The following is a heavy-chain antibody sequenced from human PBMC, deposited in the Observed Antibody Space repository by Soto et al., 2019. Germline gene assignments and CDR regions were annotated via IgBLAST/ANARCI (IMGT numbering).Heavy chain of an antibody. J-gene: IGHJ5*02. V-gene: IGHV4-30-4*01. D-gene: IGHD3-3*01. CDR2: IYYSGST. Sequence: SETLSLTCTVSGGSISSGDYYWSWIRQPPGKGLEWIGYIYYSGSTYYNPSLKSRVTISVDTSKNQFSLKLSSVTAADTAVYYCARGNRGFLEWLLPHFDPWGQGTLVTVSS. CDR1: GGSISSGDYY. CDR3: ARGNRGFLEWLLPHFDP.